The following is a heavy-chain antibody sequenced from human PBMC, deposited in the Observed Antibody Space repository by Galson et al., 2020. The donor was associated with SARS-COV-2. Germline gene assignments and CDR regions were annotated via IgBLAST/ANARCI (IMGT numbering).Heavy chain of an antibody. CDR3: TARGFGTMVRGGTPGDY. Sequence: QLGESLKISCAASGFTFSGSAMHWVRQASGKGLEWVGRIRSKANSYATAYAASVKGRFTISRDDSKNTAYLQMNSLKTEDTAVYYCTARGFGTMVRGGTPGDYWGQGTLVTVSS. D-gene: IGHD3-10*01. CDR2: IRSKANSYAT. V-gene: IGHV3-73*01. J-gene: IGHJ4*02. CDR1: GFTFSGSA.